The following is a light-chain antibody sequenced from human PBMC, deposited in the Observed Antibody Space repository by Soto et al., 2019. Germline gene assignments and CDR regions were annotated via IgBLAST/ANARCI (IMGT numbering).Light chain of an antibody. V-gene: IGLV2-14*04. CDR2: HVS. CDR3: SSYTSSSTYV. CDR1: SSDVGGYNY. J-gene: IGLJ1*01. Sequence: IFRTGTSSDVGGYNYVSWYQQHPGKAPKLIIYHVSDRPSGSSSRFSGSKSGNTASQTISGLQAEDEADYYCSSYTSSSTYVFGTGTKVTVL.